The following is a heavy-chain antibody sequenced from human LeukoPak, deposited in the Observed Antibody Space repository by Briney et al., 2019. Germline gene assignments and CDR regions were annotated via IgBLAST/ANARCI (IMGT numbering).Heavy chain of an antibody. CDR2: IYYSGST. CDR1: GGSISSYY. Sequence: PSETLSLTCTVSGGSISSYYWSWIRQPPGKGLEWIGYIYYSGSTNYNPSLKSRVTISVDTSKNQFSLKLSSVTAADTAVYYCARGYSSSWYAATLWFDPWGQGTLVTASS. J-gene: IGHJ5*02. D-gene: IGHD6-13*01. V-gene: IGHV4-59*01. CDR3: ARGYSSSWYAATLWFDP.